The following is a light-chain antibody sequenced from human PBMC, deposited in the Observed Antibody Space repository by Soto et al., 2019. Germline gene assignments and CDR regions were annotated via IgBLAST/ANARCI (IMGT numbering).Light chain of an antibody. CDR2: DAS. J-gene: IGKJ5*01. CDR3: QQYNSYPIT. V-gene: IGKV1-5*01. CDR1: QSISSW. Sequence: IQMTQCPSTLSASVGDRVTITCRASQSISSWLAWYQQKPGKAPKLLIYDASSLESGVPSRFSGSGPGTEFTLTISSLQPDDFATYYCQQYNSYPITFGQGTRLEI.